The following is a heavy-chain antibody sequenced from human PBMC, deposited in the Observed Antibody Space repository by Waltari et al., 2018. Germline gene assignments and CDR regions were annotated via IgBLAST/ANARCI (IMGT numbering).Heavy chain of an antibody. J-gene: IGHJ3*01. CDR1: GFTFSTYW. CDR2: IRQDGGEE. CDR3: AKDNWGLPGGIDGFDV. Sequence: EVQLVESGGDLVRPGGSLRLSCEASGFTFSTYWMSWVREAPGTGVGWGADIRQDGGEERYLASVRGRFIISRDNAKNSVFLQMDSLRAEDTALYYCAKDNWGLPGGIDGFDVWGQGTMVTVSS. V-gene: IGHV3-7*01. D-gene: IGHD7-27*01.